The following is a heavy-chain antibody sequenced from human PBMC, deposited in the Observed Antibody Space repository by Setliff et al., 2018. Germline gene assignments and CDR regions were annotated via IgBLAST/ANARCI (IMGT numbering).Heavy chain of an antibody. J-gene: IGHJ6*03. CDR3: ARHKSNGSGSYPSLYMDV. Sequence: ETLSLTCRVSGGSISSGNYYWGLIRQPPGKGLEWVATIYYSGSTYSNPSLKSRLIISVDAPDNQFSVKLSSVTAADTAVYYCARHKSNGSGSYPSLYMDVWGKGIMVTSP. V-gene: IGHV4-39*01. CDR1: GGSISSGNYY. CDR2: IYYSGST. D-gene: IGHD3-10*01.